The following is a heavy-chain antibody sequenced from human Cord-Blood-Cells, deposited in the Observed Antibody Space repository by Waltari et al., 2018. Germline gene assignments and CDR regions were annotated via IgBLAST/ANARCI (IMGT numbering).Heavy chain of an antibody. CDR2: KNPRDGDT. Sequence: QVQLVQSGAEVKKPGASVKVSCKASVSTFTSYYMNWVRQAPEQGREWMGRKNPRDGDTISAQKLQVRVTRTTDTSTSTVYMELSSLRSEVTAVYYCARDKMDAMVEGDCGQGPLVTVSS. CDR3: ARDKMDAMVEGD. V-gene: IGHV1-46*01. D-gene: IGHD3-10*01. CDR1: VSTFTSYY. J-gene: IGHJ4*02.